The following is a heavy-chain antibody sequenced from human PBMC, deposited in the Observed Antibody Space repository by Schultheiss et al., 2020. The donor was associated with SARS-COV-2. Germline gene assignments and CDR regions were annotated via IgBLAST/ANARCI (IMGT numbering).Heavy chain of an antibody. V-gene: IGHV4-61*08. Sequence: SETLSLTCTVSGGSISSGGYYWSWIRQHPGKGLEWIGYIYYSGSTNYNPSLKSRVTISVDTSKNQFSLKLSSVTAADTAVYYCARARSDFWSGYAGDWFDPWGQGTLVTVSS. CDR3: ARARSDFWSGYAGDWFDP. D-gene: IGHD3-3*01. CDR1: GGSISSGGYY. CDR2: IYYSGST. J-gene: IGHJ5*02.